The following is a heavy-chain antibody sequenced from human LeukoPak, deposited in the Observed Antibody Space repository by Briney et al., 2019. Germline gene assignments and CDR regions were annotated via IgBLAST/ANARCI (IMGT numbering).Heavy chain of an antibody. Sequence: SVKVSCKASAGTFTSYATSWVRQAPGQGLEWMAGIIPIFGTANYAQKFQGRVTITADEPTSTAYMELSSLRSEDTAVYYCARDRGYSSSWYPVFDYWGQGTLVTVSS. D-gene: IGHD6-13*01. J-gene: IGHJ4*02. CDR2: IIPIFGTA. CDR1: AGTFTSYA. CDR3: ARDRGYSSSWYPVFDY. V-gene: IGHV1-69*13.